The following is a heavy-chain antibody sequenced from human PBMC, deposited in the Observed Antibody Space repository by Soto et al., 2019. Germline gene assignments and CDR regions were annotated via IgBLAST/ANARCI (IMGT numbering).Heavy chain of an antibody. CDR3: ARGLHYYDTDYYGMDV. J-gene: IGHJ6*02. D-gene: IGHD3-22*01. CDR2: IIPIFGTA. CDR1: GGTFSSYA. Sequence: QVQLVQSGAEVKKPGSSVKVSCKASGGTFSSYAISWVRQAPGQGLEWMAGIIPIFGTANYAQKFEGRVTITADESTSTGYMELSSLRSEDTAVYYCARGLHYYDTDYYGMDVWGQGTTVTVSS. V-gene: IGHV1-69*01.